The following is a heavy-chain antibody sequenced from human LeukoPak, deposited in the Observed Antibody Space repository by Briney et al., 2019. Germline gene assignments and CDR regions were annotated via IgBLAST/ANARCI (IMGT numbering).Heavy chain of an antibody. V-gene: IGHV3-30*18. CDR2: ISYDGSNK. J-gene: IGHJ3*02. CDR1: GFTFSSYG. D-gene: IGHD3-9*01. CDR3: AKGPKRYNILTGYFVIETAFDI. Sequence: PGRSLRLSCAASGFTFSSYGMHWVRQAPGKGLEWVAVISYDGSNKYYADSVKGRFTISRDNSKNTLYLQMSSLRAEDTAVYYCAKGPKRYNILTGYFVIETAFDIWGQGTMVTVSS.